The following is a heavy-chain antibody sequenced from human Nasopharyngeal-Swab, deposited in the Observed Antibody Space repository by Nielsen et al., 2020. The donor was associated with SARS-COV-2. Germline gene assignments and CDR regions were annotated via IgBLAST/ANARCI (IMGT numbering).Heavy chain of an antibody. CDR1: GFTVSNNY. J-gene: IGHJ6*03. Sequence: GGSLRLSCAASGFTVSNNYMSWVRQAPGKGLEWVSVIYIFSSTYDADSVRGRFTISRDSSKNTLYLQMNSLRVEDTAVYYCARGIYDSEVPYMDLWGKGTTVTVSS. CDR3: ARGIYDSEVPYMDL. CDR2: IYIFSST. V-gene: IGHV3-53*01. D-gene: IGHD3-10*01.